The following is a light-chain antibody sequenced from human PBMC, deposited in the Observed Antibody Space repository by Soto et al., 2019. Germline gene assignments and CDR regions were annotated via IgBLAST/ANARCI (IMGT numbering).Light chain of an antibody. Sequence: EIVLTQSPGTLSLSPGERATLSFRASQSISSSYLAWYQQRPGRAPRLLIYGASSRATGIPARFSGSGSGTDFSLTISSLEPEDFAVYYCQQRSSWPLTFGGGTKVDI. CDR3: QQRSSWPLT. CDR1: QSISSSY. J-gene: IGKJ4*01. V-gene: IGKV3D-20*02. CDR2: GAS.